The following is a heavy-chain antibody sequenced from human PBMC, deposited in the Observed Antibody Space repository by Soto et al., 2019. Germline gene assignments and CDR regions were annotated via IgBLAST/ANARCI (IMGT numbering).Heavy chain of an antibody. CDR3: AKALYSSSFNWFDP. Sequence: GGSLRLSCAASGFTFDDYAMHWVRQAPGKGLEWVSGISWNSGSIGYADSVKGRFTISRDNAKNSLYLQMNSLRAEDTAVYYCAKALYSSSFNWFDPWGQGTLVTVSS. CDR1: GFTFDDYA. J-gene: IGHJ5*02. CDR2: ISWNSGSI. V-gene: IGHV3-9*01. D-gene: IGHD6-6*01.